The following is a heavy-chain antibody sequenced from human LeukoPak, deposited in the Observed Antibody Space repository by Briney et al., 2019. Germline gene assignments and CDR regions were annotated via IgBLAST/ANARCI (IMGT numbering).Heavy chain of an antibody. J-gene: IGHJ4*02. D-gene: IGHD3-10*01. CDR1: GFTFDDYA. CDR3: AKGITMVRGVLDY. V-gene: IGHV3-9*01. CDR2: ISWNSGSI. Sequence: PGGSLRLSCAASGFTFDDYAMHWVRQAPGKGLEWVSGISWNSGSIGYADSVKGRFTISRDNAKNSLYLQMNSLRAEDTALYYCAKGITMVRGVLDYWGQGTLVTVS.